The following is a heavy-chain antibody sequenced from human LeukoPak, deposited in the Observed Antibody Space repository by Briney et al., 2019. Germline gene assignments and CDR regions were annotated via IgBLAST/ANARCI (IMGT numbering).Heavy chain of an antibody. V-gene: IGHV4-39*01. Sequence: SETLSLTCTVSGGFISRNSFYWGWIRQPPGKGLEWIGSIYYSGTTYYNPSLKSRVTISVDTSKNQFSLKLSSVTAADTAVYYCASESSGWTFYYYYGMDVWGQGTTVTVSS. CDR2: IYYSGTT. CDR1: GGFISRNSFY. CDR3: ASESSGWTFYYYYGMDV. D-gene: IGHD6-19*01. J-gene: IGHJ6*02.